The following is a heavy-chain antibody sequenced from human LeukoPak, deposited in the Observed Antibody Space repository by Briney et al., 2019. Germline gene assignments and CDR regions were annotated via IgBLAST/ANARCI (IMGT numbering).Heavy chain of an antibody. J-gene: IGHJ4*02. CDR3: ARGHFSSGYVFDY. D-gene: IGHD3-22*01. CDR1: GFTFSSYA. CDR2: ISYDGSNK. V-gene: IGHV3-30-3*01. Sequence: GGSLRLSCAASGFTFSSYAMHWVRQAPGKGLEWVAVISYDGSNKYYADSVKGRFTISRDNAKNTLYLQMNSLRAEDTAVYYCARGHFSSGYVFDYWGQGTLVTVSS.